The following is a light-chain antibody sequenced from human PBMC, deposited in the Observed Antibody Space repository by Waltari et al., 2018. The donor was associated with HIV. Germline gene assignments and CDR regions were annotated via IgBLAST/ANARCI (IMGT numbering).Light chain of an antibody. CDR3: ATWDDTLSGHVV. CDR1: SSNIGRNY. V-gene: IGLV1-47*01. Sequence: QSVLTQPPSASGTPGQRITISCSGSSSNIGRNYVYWSQQLPGTAPKLLIYRNNQRPSGVPDRFSGSKSGTSASLAISGLRSEDEADYYCATWDDTLSGHVVFGGGTKLNVL. CDR2: RNN. J-gene: IGLJ2*01.